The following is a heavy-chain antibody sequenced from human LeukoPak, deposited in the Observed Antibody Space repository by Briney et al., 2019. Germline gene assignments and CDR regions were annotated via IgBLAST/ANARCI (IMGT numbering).Heavy chain of an antibody. Sequence: SETLSLTCAVYGGSFSGYCWSWVRQPPGKGLEWIGEINHGGSTNYNPSLKSRVTISVDPSKNQFSLKQRSVTAADTSVYYCARGLGYCCSTRCPRRFDYWAQGTLVRVSS. CDR1: GGSFSGYC. D-gene: IGHD2-2*03. CDR2: INHGGST. CDR3: ARGLGYCCSTRCPRRFDY. J-gene: IGHJ4*02. V-gene: IGHV4-34*01.